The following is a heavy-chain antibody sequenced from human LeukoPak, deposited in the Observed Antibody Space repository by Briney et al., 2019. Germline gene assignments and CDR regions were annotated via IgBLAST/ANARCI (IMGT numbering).Heavy chain of an antibody. CDR1: GYTFTNNY. J-gene: IGHJ4*02. CDR2: INANSGGT. CDR3: AGGYFLGIVNYLAY. V-gene: IGHV1-2*02. Sequence: GASVKVSCKASGYTFTNNYMDWVRQAPGQGLEWMGWINANSGGTNYAQKFQGRVTMTRDTSISTAYMELSGLRSDDTAVYLCAGGYFLGIVNYLAYWGQEPLVTASS. D-gene: IGHD2-15*01.